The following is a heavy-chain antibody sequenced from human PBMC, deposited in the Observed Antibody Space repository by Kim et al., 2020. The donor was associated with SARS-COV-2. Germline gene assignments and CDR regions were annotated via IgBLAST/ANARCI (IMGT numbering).Heavy chain of an antibody. CDR2: ISWNSGSI. J-gene: IGHJ5*02. D-gene: IGHD3-10*01. CDR3: AKGVRLLWFGELSGGNWFDP. V-gene: IGHV3-9*01. Sequence: GGSLRLSCAASGFTFDDYAMHWVRQAPGKGLEWVSGISWNSGSIGYADSVKGRFTISRDNAKNSLYLQMNSLRAEDTALYYCAKGVRLLWFGELSGGNWFDPWGQGTLVTVSS. CDR1: GFTFDDYA.